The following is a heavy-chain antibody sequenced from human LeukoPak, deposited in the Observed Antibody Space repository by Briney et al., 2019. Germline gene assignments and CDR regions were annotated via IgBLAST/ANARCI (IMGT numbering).Heavy chain of an antibody. D-gene: IGHD3-16*01. CDR3: AKDDNYIRFLS. Sequence: SETLSLTCNVSGYSISSGYYWGWIRQPPGKGLEWIGSIYHSGSTYYNPSLKSRVTISVDTSKNQFSLKLSSVTAADTAVYYCAKDDNYIRFLSWGQGTLVTVSS. J-gene: IGHJ5*02. CDR1: GYSISSGYY. V-gene: IGHV4-38-2*02. CDR2: IYHSGST.